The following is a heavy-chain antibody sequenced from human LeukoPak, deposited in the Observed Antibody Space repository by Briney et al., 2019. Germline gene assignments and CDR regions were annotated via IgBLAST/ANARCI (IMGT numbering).Heavy chain of an antibody. D-gene: IGHD5-12*01. CDR3: ARGHGYSGHALAY. V-gene: IGHV4-59*01. CDR1: GTSINDYY. J-gene: IGHJ4*02. CDR2: IYFSGHT. Sequence: SETLSLTCTVSGTSINDYYWSWIRQPPGKRLEWIGYIYFSGHTNYSPPLKSRVTMSLDAPRDHFSLQLNSVAAADTAVYYCARGHGYSGHALAYWGQGILVTVSS.